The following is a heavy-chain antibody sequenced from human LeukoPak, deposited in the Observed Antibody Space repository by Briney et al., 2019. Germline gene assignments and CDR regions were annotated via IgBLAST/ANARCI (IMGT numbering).Heavy chain of an antibody. J-gene: IGHJ4*02. V-gene: IGHV3-21*01. CDR1: GFTFSNYD. D-gene: IGHD3-22*01. CDR3: ANSREYYYDSSGYSDY. CDR2: ISSSSSYI. Sequence: GGSLRLSCAASGFTFSNYDMNWVRQAPGKGLEWVSSISSSSSYIYYADSVKGRFTISRDNAKNSLYLQMNSLRAEDTAVYYCANSREYYYDSSGYSDYWGQGTLVTVSS.